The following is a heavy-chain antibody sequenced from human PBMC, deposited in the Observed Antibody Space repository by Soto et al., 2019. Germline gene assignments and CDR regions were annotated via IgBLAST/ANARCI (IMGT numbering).Heavy chain of an antibody. Sequence: PGGSLRLSCAASGFPFSSYAMHWVRQAPGKGLEWVAVISYDGSNKYYADSVKGRFTISRDNSKNTLYLQMNSLRAEDTAVYYCARDKTAVAGNLHYGMDVWGQGTTVTF. CDR1: GFPFSSYA. V-gene: IGHV3-30-3*01. J-gene: IGHJ6*02. CDR3: ARDKTAVAGNLHYGMDV. CDR2: ISYDGSNK. D-gene: IGHD6-19*01.